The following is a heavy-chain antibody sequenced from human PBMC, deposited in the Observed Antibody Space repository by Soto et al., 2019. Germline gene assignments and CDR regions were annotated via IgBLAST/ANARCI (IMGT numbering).Heavy chain of an antibody. Sequence: GASVKVSCKASGYTFTGYYMHWVRQAPGQGLEWMGWINPNSGGTNYAQKFQGWVTMTRDTSISTAYMELSRLRSDDTAVYYCARGMSGKAAAISNWFAPWGQGALVTVSS. V-gene: IGHV1-2*04. J-gene: IGHJ5*02. CDR1: GYTFTGYY. CDR3: ARGMSGKAAAISNWFAP. CDR2: INPNSGGT. D-gene: IGHD2-2*01.